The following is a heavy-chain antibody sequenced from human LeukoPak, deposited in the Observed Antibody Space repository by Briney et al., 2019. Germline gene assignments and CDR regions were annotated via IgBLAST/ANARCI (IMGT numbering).Heavy chain of an antibody. V-gene: IGHV3-21*01. CDR1: GFTFSGYS. CDR2: ISSSSSYV. J-gene: IGHJ3*02. D-gene: IGHD3-16*01. Sequence: GGSLRLSCAASGFTFSGYSMNWVRQAPGKGLEWVSSISSSSSYVYYADSVKGRFTISRDNAKNSLYLQMNSLRAEDTAVYYCAIGGTYGVYDAFDIWGQGTMVTVSS. CDR3: AIGGTYGVYDAFDI.